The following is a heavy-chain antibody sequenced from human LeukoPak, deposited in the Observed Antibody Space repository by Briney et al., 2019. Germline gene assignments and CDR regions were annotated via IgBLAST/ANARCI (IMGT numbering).Heavy chain of an antibody. CDR1: GFTFSTYA. D-gene: IGHD3-22*01. CDR3: AKDLDSSGYQNPDY. J-gene: IGHJ4*02. Sequence: PGGSLRLSCAASGFTFSTYAMSWVRQAPGKGLEWVSAISGSGGSTNYADSVKGRFTISRDNSQNTLYLQMNSLRAEDTAVYYCAKDLDSSGYQNPDYWGQGTLVTVSS. V-gene: IGHV3-23*01. CDR2: ISGSGGST.